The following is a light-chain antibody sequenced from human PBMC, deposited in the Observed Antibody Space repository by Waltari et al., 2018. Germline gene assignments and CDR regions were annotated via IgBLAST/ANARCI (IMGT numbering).Light chain of an antibody. J-gene: IGKJ4*01. CDR1: QSINSY. Sequence: EIVLTQSLATLSLSPGERATLSCRASQSINSYLAWYQQKPGQAPRLLIYDASNRATGIPARFSGSGSGTDFTLTISSLELEDFAVYYCQQRRDWPLSFGGGTKVEIK. CDR3: QQRRDWPLS. V-gene: IGKV3-11*01. CDR2: DAS.